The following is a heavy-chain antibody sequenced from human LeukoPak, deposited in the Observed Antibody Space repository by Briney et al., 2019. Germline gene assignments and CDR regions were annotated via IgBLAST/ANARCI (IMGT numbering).Heavy chain of an antibody. Sequence: ASVKVSCKVSGYTLTELSMHWVRQAPGKGLEWMGGFDPEDGETIYAQKFQGRVTMTRDMSTSTVYMELSSLRSEDTAVYFCAREGYCRGGTCYSFDYWGQGTLVTVSS. J-gene: IGHJ4*02. V-gene: IGHV1-24*01. CDR2: FDPEDGET. CDR1: GYTLTELS. D-gene: IGHD2-15*01. CDR3: AREGYCRGGTCYSFDY.